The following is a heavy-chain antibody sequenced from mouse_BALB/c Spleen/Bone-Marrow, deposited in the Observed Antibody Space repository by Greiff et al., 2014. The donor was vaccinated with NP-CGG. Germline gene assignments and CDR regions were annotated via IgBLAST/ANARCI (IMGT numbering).Heavy chain of an antibody. CDR3: ARYRLGTYLDY. V-gene: IGHV14-3*02. CDR2: IDPANGNT. Sequence: EVQLQESGAELVKPGASVKLSCTASGFNIKDTYMHWVKQRPEQGLEWIGRIDPANGNTKYDPKFQGKATITADTSPNTAYLQLSSLTSEDTAVYYCARYRLGTYLDYWGQGTTLTVSS. CDR1: GFNIKDTY. J-gene: IGHJ2*01. D-gene: IGHD2-14*01.